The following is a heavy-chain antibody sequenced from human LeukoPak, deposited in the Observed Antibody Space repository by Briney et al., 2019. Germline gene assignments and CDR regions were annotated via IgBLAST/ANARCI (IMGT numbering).Heavy chain of an antibody. V-gene: IGHV4-39*01. CDR2: IYYSVTT. Sequence: VKPSETLSLTCSVSGGSISSSGYYWNWIRQPPGKGLEWVGSIYYSVTTYYNSSLKSRVTISEDTSKNRFSLMLTSVTAADTAVYYCARQVSDYFYYYIDVWGEGTTVIVSS. CDR1: GGSISSSGYY. J-gene: IGHJ6*03. CDR3: ARQVSDYFYYYIDV.